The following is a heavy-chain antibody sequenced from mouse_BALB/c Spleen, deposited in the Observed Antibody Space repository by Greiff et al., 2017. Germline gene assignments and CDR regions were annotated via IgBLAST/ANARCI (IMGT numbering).Heavy chain of an antibody. Sequence: VQLQQSGAELVRSGASVKLSCTASGFNIKDYYMHWVKQRPEQGLEWIGWIDPENGDTEYAPKFQGKATMTADTSSNTAYLQLSSLTSEDTAVYYCARSVYYYGSSLLFAYWGQGTLVTVSA. V-gene: IGHV14-4*02. CDR1: GFNIKDYY. D-gene: IGHD1-1*01. CDR2: IDPENGDT. J-gene: IGHJ3*01. CDR3: ARSVYYYGSSLLFAY.